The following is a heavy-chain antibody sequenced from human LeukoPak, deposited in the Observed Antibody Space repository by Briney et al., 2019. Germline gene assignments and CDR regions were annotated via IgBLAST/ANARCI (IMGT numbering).Heavy chain of an antibody. CDR1: GGSISNRNYH. Sequence: PSETLSLTCTVSGGSISNRNYHWGWIRQPPGKGLEWIGEINHSGSTNYNPSLKSRVTISVDTSKNQFSLKLSSVTAADTAVYYCARGVANVPQHLIRRYYFDSWGQGTLVTVSS. J-gene: IGHJ4*02. CDR2: INHSGST. CDR3: ARGVANVPQHLIRRYYFDS. V-gene: IGHV4-39*07. D-gene: IGHD6-13*01.